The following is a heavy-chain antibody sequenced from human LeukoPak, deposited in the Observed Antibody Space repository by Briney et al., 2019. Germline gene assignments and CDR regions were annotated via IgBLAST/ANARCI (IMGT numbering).Heavy chain of an antibody. CDR3: ARERVTTDIYYGMDV. J-gene: IGHJ6*02. V-gene: IGHV4-59*01. CDR2: IYYSGST. Sequence: KPSETLSLTCTVSGGSIRSYYWSWIRQPPGKGLEWIGYIYYSGSTNYNPSLKSRVTISVDTSKNQFSLKLSSVTAADTAVYYCARERVTTDIYYGMDVWGQGTTVTVSS. D-gene: IGHD4-17*01. CDR1: GGSIRSYY.